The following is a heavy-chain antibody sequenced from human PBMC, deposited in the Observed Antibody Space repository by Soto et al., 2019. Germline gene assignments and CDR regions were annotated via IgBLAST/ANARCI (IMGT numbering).Heavy chain of an antibody. Sequence: EVQLLESGGGLVQPGGSLRLSCVASGFSFSSYAMSWVRQAPGMGLEWVSVISGSDGSTYYADSVKGRFSISRDNSKTTLYLQMNSLRAEDTALYYCAKKYPGTRPFDYWGQGTLVTVSS. V-gene: IGHV3-23*01. CDR2: ISGSDGST. CDR3: AKKYPGTRPFDY. D-gene: IGHD2-2*01. J-gene: IGHJ4*02. CDR1: GFSFSSYA.